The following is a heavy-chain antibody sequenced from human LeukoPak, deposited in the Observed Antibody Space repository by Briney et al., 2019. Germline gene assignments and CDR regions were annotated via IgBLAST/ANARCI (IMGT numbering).Heavy chain of an antibody. CDR3: ARDLGRIVGATGGLAFDI. Sequence: SETLSLTCTVSGGSTASSGYYWTWIRQLPGKGLEWIGYIYYSGSTYYNPSLKSRVSISIDRSKTQFSLKLSSVTAADTAVYYCARDLGRIVGATGGLAFDIWGQGTAATVSS. CDR1: GGSTASSGYY. V-gene: IGHV4-31*03. CDR2: IYYSGST. D-gene: IGHD1-26*01. J-gene: IGHJ3*02.